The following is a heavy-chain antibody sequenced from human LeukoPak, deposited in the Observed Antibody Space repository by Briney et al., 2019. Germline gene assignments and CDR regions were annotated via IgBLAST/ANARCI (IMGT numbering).Heavy chain of an antibody. CDR3: TKDQPLSSSSEPDY. CDR2: IIVSGGTT. CDR1: GFTFSSYA. V-gene: IGHV3-23*01. J-gene: IGHJ4*02. Sequence: PGGSLRLSCAASGFTFSSYAMSWVRQAPGKGLEWVSAIIVSGGTTSYADSVKGRFTISRDNSKNTLYLQMNSLRAEDTAVYYCTKDQPLSSSSEPDYWGQGTLVTVSS. D-gene: IGHD6-6*01.